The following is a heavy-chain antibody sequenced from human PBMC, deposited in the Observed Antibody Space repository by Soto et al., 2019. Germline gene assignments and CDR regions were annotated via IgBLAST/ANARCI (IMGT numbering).Heavy chain of an antibody. CDR3: ARHKTSTIPDY. Sequence: SETLSLTCTVSGGSISSSSYYWGWIRQPPGKGLEWIGSIYCSGSTYYNPSLKSRVTISVDTSKNQFSLKLSSVTAADTAVYYCARHKTSTIPDYWGQGTLVTVSS. CDR1: GGSISSSSYY. CDR2: IYCSGST. D-gene: IGHD2-2*01. V-gene: IGHV4-39*01. J-gene: IGHJ4*02.